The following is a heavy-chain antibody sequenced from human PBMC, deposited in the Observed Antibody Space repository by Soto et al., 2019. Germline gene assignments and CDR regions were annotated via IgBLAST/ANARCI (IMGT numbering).Heavy chain of an antibody. D-gene: IGHD4-17*01. V-gene: IGHV4-59*08. Sequence: QVQLQESGPGLVKPSETLSLTCTVSGGSISSYYWSWIRQPPGKGLEWIGYIYYSGSTNYNPSLKSRVTNSVDTPKNQFPLKLSSVTAADTAVYYCARSPATVTTPWYFDLWGRGTLVTVSS. J-gene: IGHJ2*01. CDR3: ARSPATVTTPWYFDL. CDR1: GGSISSYY. CDR2: IYYSGST.